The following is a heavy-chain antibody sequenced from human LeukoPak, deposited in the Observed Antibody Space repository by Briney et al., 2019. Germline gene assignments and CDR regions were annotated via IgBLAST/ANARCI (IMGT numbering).Heavy chain of an antibody. CDR1: GFTFSSYW. V-gene: IGHV3-7*01. Sequence: PGGSLRLSCAASGFTFSSYWMSWVRQAPGKGLEWVANIKQDGSEKYYVDSVNGRFTISRDNAKNSLYPQMNSLKAEDTAAYYCAIILLGEMDVGSKGTTVTVS. CDR2: IKQDGSEK. J-gene: IGHJ6*03. CDR3: AIILLGEMDV. D-gene: IGHD3-10*01.